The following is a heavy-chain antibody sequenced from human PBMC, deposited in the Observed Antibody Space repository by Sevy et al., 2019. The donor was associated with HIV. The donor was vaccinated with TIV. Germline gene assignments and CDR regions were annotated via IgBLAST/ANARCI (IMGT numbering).Heavy chain of an antibody. CDR1: GFNVSSNY. J-gene: IGHJ6*02. CDR2: IYSGTNT. V-gene: IGHV3-53*01. CDR3: ARDRITYYYDSSGYYTSGYGMDV. D-gene: IGHD3-22*01. Sequence: GEALKISCAASGFNVSSNYMNWVRQAPGKGLEWVSVIYSGTNTYYADSVKGRVTISRDTSKNRLYLQMNSLRAEDTAVYYCARDRITYYYDSSGYYTSGYGMDVWGQGTTVTVSS.